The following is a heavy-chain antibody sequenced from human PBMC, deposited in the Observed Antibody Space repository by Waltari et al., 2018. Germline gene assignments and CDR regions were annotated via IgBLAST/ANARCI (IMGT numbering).Heavy chain of an antibody. D-gene: IGHD3-16*01. CDR2: IYLSGST. V-gene: IGHV4-39*01. J-gene: IGHJ5*02. CDR1: GVSITNTSSY. CDR3: ARAARILITFGGVSAFDP. Sequence: QVQLQASGPGLVKPSETLSLTCSVSGVSITNTSSYWAWIRQPPGKGLEWIGNIYLSGSTYYNPPLNRRVTMSVDTSKNQFSLNLNSVTAADTAVYYCARAARILITFGGVSAFDPWGQGTLVTVSS.